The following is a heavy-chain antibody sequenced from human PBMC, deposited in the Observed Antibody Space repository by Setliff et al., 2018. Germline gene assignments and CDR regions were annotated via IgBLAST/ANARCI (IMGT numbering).Heavy chain of an antibody. Sequence: SVKVSCKASGHTFTSHYMHWVRQAPGLGLEWMGTINPSSGRTSYAQKFQGRVTMTRDTSTSTVYMDMSSLRSEDTAVYYCARDVFPYHYEGAFDIWGQGTMVTVSS. CDR1: GHTFTSHY. V-gene: IGHV1-46*01. J-gene: IGHJ3*02. D-gene: IGHD3-22*01. CDR3: ARDVFPYHYEGAFDI. CDR2: INPSSGRT.